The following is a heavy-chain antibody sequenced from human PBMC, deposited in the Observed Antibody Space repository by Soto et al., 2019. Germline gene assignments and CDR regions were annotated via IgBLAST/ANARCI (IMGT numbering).Heavy chain of an antibody. CDR3: AREYMVRGLGSFDY. Sequence: PSETLSLTCTVSGGSISSYYWSWIRQPPGKGLEWIGYIYYSGSTNYNPSLKSRVTISVDTSKKKFSLKLSSVTDADTAVYYCAREYMVRGLGSFDYWGQGTMVAVSS. CDR1: GGSISSYY. D-gene: IGHD3-10*01. CDR2: IYYSGST. V-gene: IGHV4-59*01. J-gene: IGHJ4*02.